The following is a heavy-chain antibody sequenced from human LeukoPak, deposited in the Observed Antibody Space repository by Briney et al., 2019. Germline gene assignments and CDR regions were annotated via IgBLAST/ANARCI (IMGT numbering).Heavy chain of an antibody. CDR3: AAKGPGYTGSYVFAH. CDR2: LYSGGST. J-gene: IGHJ4*02. Sequence: GGSLRLSCAASGFSVSIDYMSWVRQATGKGLEWVSVLYSGGSTSYTDSVKGRFTISRDNSENTLYLQMDSLRAGDTAVYYCAAKGPGYTGSYVFAHWGQGTLVTVSS. D-gene: IGHD1-26*01. CDR1: GFSVSIDY. V-gene: IGHV3-66*01.